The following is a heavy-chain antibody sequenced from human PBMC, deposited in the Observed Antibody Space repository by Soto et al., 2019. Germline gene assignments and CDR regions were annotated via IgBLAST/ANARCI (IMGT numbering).Heavy chain of an antibody. CDR3: ARATYYYDSSGYYGYYFDY. CDR2: ISHSGST. CDR1: GGSLSGYY. V-gene: IGHV4-34*01. D-gene: IGHD3-22*01. J-gene: IGHJ4*02. Sequence: SETLSLTCAVYGGSLSGYYWSWIRQPPGKGLEWIGEISHSGSTNYNPSLKSRVTISVDMSKNQFSLKVSSVTAADTAVYYCARATYYYDSSGYYGYYFDYWGQGTLVTVSS.